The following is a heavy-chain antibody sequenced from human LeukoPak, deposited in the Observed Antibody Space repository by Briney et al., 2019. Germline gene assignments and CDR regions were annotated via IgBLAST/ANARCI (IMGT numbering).Heavy chain of an antibody. V-gene: IGHV3-23*01. CDR2: ISGSGGST. Sequence: GGSLRLSCAASGFTFSSYAMSWVRQAPGKGLEWVSAISGSGGSTYYADSVKGRFTISRDNAKNPLYLQMNSLRAEDTAVYYCARDGPRLQEIYWGQGTLVIVSS. D-gene: IGHD6-6*01. CDR3: ARDGPRLQEIY. CDR1: GFTFSSYA. J-gene: IGHJ4*02.